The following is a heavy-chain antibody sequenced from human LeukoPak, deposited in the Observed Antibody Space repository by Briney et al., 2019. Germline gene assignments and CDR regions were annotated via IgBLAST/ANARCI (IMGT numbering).Heavy chain of an antibody. Sequence: ASVKVSCKASGYTFTSSDLNWVRQAAGQGLEWMGWINPNSGRTGYAQKFQGRVTMTAKTSISTAYMELSSLTFDDTAVYYCARGRAGLAAAGTYGYWGQGTLITVSS. CDR2: INPNSGRT. V-gene: IGHV1-8*01. J-gene: IGHJ4*02. CDR3: ARGRAGLAAAGTYGY. CDR1: GYTFTSSD. D-gene: IGHD6-13*01.